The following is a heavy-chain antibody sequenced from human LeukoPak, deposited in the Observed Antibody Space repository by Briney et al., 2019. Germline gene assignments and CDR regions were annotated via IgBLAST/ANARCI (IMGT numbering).Heavy chain of an antibody. CDR1: GGSISSYY. V-gene: IGHV4-59*01. J-gene: IGHJ4*02. CDR3: ARVDGDYAFDY. CDR2: IYSSGST. D-gene: IGHD4-17*01. Sequence: SETLSLTCSVSGGSISSYYWSWIRQPPGKGLEWIGYIYSSGSTNYNPSLKSRVTISVDMSKNQFSLKLSSVTAADTAVYYCARVDGDYAFDYWGQGTLVTVSS.